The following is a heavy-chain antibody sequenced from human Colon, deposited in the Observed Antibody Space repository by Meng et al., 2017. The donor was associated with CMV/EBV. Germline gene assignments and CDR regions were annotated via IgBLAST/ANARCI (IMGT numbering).Heavy chain of an antibody. Sequence: SETLSLTCAVYGGSFSGYYWSWIRQPPGKGLEWIGELNHSGSTNYNASLKSRVTISVDTSKKQFSLKLNSVTAADTAVYYCARGLADIVRIAALTRFDPWGQGTLVTVSS. V-gene: IGHV4-34*01. CDR3: ARGLADIVRIAALTRFDP. CDR2: LNHSGST. D-gene: IGHD2-15*01. J-gene: IGHJ5*02. CDR1: GGSFSGYY.